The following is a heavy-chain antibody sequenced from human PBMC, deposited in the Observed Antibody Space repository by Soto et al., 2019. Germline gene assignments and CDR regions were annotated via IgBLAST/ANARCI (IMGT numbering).Heavy chain of an antibody. CDR3: ARDVGGSSLFDY. V-gene: IGHV3-23*01. Sequence: EVQLLESGGGLVQPGGSLRLSCAGSGFTFSTYAMAWVRQAPGKALEWVSTISDSGSNTHYVDSVEGRFTISRDNSTSTVFMHMNSLRADVSAVYYCARDVGGSSLFDYRGQGTLVTVSS. CDR2: ISDSGSNT. CDR1: GFTFSTYA. J-gene: IGHJ4*02. D-gene: IGHD1-26*01.